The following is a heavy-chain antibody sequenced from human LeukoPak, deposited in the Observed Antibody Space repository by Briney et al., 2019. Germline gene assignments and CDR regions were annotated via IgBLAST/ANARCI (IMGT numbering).Heavy chain of an antibody. D-gene: IGHD2-21*02. CDR1: GGSISSYY. CDR2: IYYSGST. Sequence: SETLSLTCTVSGGSISSYYWSWIRQPPGKGLEWIGYIYYSGSTNYNPSLKSRVTISVDTSKNQFSLKLSSVTAADTAVYYCARRRTATRLPDYWGQGTLVTVSS. CDR3: ARRRTATRLPDY. J-gene: IGHJ4*02. V-gene: IGHV4-59*01.